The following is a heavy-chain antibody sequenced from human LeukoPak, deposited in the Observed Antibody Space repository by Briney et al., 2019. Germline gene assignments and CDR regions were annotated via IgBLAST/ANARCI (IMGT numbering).Heavy chain of an antibody. CDR3: ARDLEYGSGSSPDY. CDR1: GYTFTNYG. J-gene: IGHJ4*02. CDR2: ISPYNGNT. V-gene: IGHV1-18*01. D-gene: IGHD3-10*01. Sequence: GASVKVSCKASGYTFTNYGISWVRQASGQGLEWMGWISPYNGNTNYAQKLQGRVTMTTDTSTTTSYMELRSLRSDDTAVYYCARDLEYGSGSSPDYWGQGTLVTVSS.